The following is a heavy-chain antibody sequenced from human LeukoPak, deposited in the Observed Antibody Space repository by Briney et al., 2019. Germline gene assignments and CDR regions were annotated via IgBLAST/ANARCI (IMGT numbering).Heavy chain of an antibody. CDR3: ARDFRYLGHDF. J-gene: IGHJ4*02. V-gene: IGHV3-11*01. Sequence: GGSLRLSCTASAFTLGDFYMSWIRQAPGKGLEWIAYISNVGLTTYYAESVKGRFTISRDNAKNSLYLQMSSLRPEDTAVYYCARDFRYLGHDFWGQGSLVTVSS. D-gene: IGHD2-21*02. CDR1: AFTLGDFY. CDR2: ISNVGLTT.